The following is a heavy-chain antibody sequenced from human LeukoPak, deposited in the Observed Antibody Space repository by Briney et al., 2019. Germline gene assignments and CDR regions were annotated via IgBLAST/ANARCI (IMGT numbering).Heavy chain of an antibody. Sequence: GGSLRLSCAASGFTVSSNYMSWVRQAPGKGLEWVSVIYSGGSTYYADSVKGRFTISRDNSKNTLYLQMNSLRAEDTAVYYCARDKRQYYYDSSGSPDDIWGQGTMVTVSS. CDR3: ARDKRQYYYDSSGSPDDI. CDR2: IYSGGST. CDR1: GFTVSSNY. D-gene: IGHD3-22*01. J-gene: IGHJ3*02. V-gene: IGHV3-53*01.